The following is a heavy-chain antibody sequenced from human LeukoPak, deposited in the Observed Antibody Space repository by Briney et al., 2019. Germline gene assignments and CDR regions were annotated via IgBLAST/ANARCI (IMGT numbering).Heavy chain of an antibody. J-gene: IGHJ1*01. CDR1: GVTFGHAW. Sequence: GGSLRLSCAASGVTFGHAWMTCPRQAPGKGLEWVGRIKSKSAGGTTDYAAPVKGRFTISRDDSKNMLYHQMNSLKTEVTAVYYCTTGGHYDSSGYYQVLQYWGQGTLVTVSS. V-gene: IGHV3-15*01. CDR2: IKSKSAGGTT. D-gene: IGHD3-22*01. CDR3: TTGGHYDSSGYYQVLQY.